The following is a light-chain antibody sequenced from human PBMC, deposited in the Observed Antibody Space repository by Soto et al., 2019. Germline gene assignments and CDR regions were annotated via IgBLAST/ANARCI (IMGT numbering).Light chain of an antibody. CDR3: SSYSSSSTLVV. CDR1: SSDVGGYNY. J-gene: IGLJ2*01. CDR2: DVS. Sequence: QSVLTQPASVSGSPGQSITISCTGTSSDVGGYNYVSWYQQHPGKVPKLMIYDVSNRPSGVSNRFSGSKSGNTASLTISGLQAEDDADYYCSSYSSSSTLVVFDGGTKLTVL. V-gene: IGLV2-14*03.